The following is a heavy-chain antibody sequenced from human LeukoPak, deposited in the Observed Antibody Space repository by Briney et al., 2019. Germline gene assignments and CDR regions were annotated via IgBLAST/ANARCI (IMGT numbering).Heavy chain of an antibody. Sequence: GGSLRLSCAAPGFIVSSNYTSWVRQAPGKGLEWVANIEQDGSEKYYVDSVKGRFTISRDNAKNSLYLQMNSLRAEDTAVYYCAREGSPYGDYFDYWGQGTLVTVSS. CDR1: GFIVSSNY. CDR2: IEQDGSEK. CDR3: AREGSPYGDYFDY. V-gene: IGHV3-7*01. J-gene: IGHJ4*02. D-gene: IGHD4-17*01.